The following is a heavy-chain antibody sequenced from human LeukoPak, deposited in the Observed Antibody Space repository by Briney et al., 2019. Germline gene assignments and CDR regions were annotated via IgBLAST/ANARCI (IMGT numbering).Heavy chain of an antibody. CDR3: ARDSRITIFGVVPNYYYGMDV. CDR1: GYTFTSYG. D-gene: IGHD3-3*01. J-gene: IGHJ6*02. Sequence: GASVKVSCKASGYTFTSYGISWVRQAPGQGLEWMAWISAYNGNTNYAQKLQGRVTMTTDTSTSTAYMELRSLRSDDTAVYHCARDSRITIFGVVPNYYYGMDVWGQGTTVTVSS. V-gene: IGHV1-18*01. CDR2: ISAYNGNT.